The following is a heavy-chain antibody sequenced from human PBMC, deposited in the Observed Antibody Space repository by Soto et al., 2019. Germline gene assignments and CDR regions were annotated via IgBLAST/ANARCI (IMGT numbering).Heavy chain of an antibody. CDR3: ARGGNFDDYGDLSPFDY. CDR1: GGSISSGGYY. J-gene: IGHJ4*02. D-gene: IGHD4-17*01. CDR2: IYYSGST. V-gene: IGHV4-31*03. Sequence: QVQLQESGPGLVKPSQTLSLTCTVSGGSISSGGYYWSWIRQHPGKGLEWIGYIYYSGSTYYNPSLKSRVTISVDTSKNQFSRKLSSVTAADTAVDYCARGGNFDDYGDLSPFDYWGQGTLVTVSS.